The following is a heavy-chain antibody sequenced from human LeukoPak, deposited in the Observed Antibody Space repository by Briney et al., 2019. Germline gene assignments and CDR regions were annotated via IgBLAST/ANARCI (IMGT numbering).Heavy chain of an antibody. CDR2: ISAYNGNT. J-gene: IGHJ3*02. CDR3: ARDLVIGETDAFDI. Sequence: SSVKVSCKASGYTFTSYGISWVRQAPGQGLEWMGWISAYNGNTNYAQKLQGRVTMATDTSTSTAYMELRSLRSDDTAVYYCARDLVIGETDAFDIWGQGTMVTVSS. D-gene: IGHD2-21*01. V-gene: IGHV1-18*01. CDR1: GYTFTSYG.